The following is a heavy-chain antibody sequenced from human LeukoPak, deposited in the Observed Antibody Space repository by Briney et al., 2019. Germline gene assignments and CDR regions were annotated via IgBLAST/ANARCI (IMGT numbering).Heavy chain of an antibody. CDR1: GFTVSSNY. D-gene: IGHD2-15*01. Sequence: GGSLRLSCAASGFTVSSNYMSWVRQAPGKGLEWVSSISSSSSYIYYADSVKGRFTISRDNAKNSLSLQMNSLRAEDTAVYYCARGKWSTRHWGQGTLVTVSS. CDR3: ARGKWSTRH. CDR2: ISSSSSYI. J-gene: IGHJ4*02. V-gene: IGHV3-21*01.